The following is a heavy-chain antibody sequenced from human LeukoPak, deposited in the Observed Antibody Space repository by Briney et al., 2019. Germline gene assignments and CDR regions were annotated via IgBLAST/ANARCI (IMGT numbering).Heavy chain of an antibody. CDR3: VDLGSTVDY. J-gene: IGHJ4*02. V-gene: IGHV3-72*01. CDR2: IKNKANSYST. Sequence: GGSLRLSCAASGFTFSDHYMDWVRQAPGKGLELVARIKNKANSYSTHYAESVRGRFTISRDDSKSSVYLQMNSLTSADTAVYFCVDLGSTVDYWGQGTLVTVSS. CDR1: GFTFSDHY. D-gene: IGHD4-17*01.